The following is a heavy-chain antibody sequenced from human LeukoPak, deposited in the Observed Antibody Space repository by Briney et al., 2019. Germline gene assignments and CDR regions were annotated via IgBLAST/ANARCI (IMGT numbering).Heavy chain of an antibody. Sequence: GGSLRLSCAASGFTFSSYAMSWVRQAPGKGLEWVSAISGSGGSTYYADSVKGRFTISRDSSKNTLYLQMNSLRAEDTAVYYCAKRTGNWGYFDYWGQGTLVTVSS. CDR2: ISGSGGST. CDR3: AKRTGNWGYFDY. V-gene: IGHV3-23*01. CDR1: GFTFSSYA. D-gene: IGHD3-16*01. J-gene: IGHJ4*02.